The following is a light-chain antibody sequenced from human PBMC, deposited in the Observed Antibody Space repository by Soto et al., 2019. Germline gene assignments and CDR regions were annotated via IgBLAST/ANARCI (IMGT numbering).Light chain of an antibody. CDR2: AIS. J-gene: IGKJ2*01. CDR3: QQSYSTPYT. V-gene: IGKV1-39*01. CDR1: QSITNY. Sequence: DIQMTQSPSSLSASVGDRVTITCRASQSITNYLNWYQQKPGKAPKLLMYAISTLQSGVPSRFGGSGSGTEFTLTISCLQPDDFATYYCQQSYSTPYTFGQGTKVDIK.